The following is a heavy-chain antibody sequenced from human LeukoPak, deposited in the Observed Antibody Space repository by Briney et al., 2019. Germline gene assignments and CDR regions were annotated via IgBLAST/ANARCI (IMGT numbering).Heavy chain of an antibody. D-gene: IGHD6-19*01. V-gene: IGHV4-34*01. CDR2: INHSGST. J-gene: IGHJ6*02. Sequence: GSLRLSCAASGFTVSSNYMSWIRQPPGKGLEWIGEINHSGSTNYNPSLKSRVTISVDTSKNQFSLKLSSVTAADTAVYYCARGPYSSGWSPYYYYGMDVWGQGTTVTVSS. CDR1: GFTVSSNY. CDR3: ARGPYSSGWSPYYYYGMDV.